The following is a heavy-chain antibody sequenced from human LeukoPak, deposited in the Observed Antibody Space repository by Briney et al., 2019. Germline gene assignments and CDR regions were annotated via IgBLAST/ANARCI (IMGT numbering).Heavy chain of an antibody. V-gene: IGHV3-23*01. CDR1: GFTFSSYA. Sequence: GGSLRLSCAASGFTFSSYAMNWVRQAPGKGLEWVSAISGSGGSTYYADSVKGRFTISRDNSKNTLYLQMNSLRAEDTAVYYCAKYSGSYWDYYYYYMDVWGKGTTVTISS. CDR3: AKYSGSYWDYYYYYMDV. CDR2: ISGSGGST. J-gene: IGHJ6*03. D-gene: IGHD3-10*01.